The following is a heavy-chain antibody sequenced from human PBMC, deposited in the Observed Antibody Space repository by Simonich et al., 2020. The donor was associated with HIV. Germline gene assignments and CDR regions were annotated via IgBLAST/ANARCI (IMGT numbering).Heavy chain of an antibody. Sequence: QVQLQQWGAGLLKPSETLSLTCAVYGGSFSGYYWSWIRQPPGKGLEWIGENNHRRSTNYNPSLKSRVTISVDTSKNQFSLKLSSVTAADTAVYYCARRHPTTVTTPYFDYWGQGTLVTVSS. CDR3: ARRHPTTVTTPYFDY. D-gene: IGHD4-17*01. CDR1: GGSFSGYY. V-gene: IGHV4-34*01. J-gene: IGHJ4*02. CDR2: NNHRRST.